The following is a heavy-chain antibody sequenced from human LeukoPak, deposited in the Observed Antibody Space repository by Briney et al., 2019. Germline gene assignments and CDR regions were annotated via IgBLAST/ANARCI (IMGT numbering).Heavy chain of an antibody. J-gene: IGHJ4*02. Sequence: GGPLRLSCAASGFTFDDYAMHWVRQAPGKGLEWVSGISWNSGSIGYADSVKGRFTISRDNAKNSLYLQMNSLRAEDTALYYCARKGIAAAGFDYWGQGTLVTVSS. D-gene: IGHD6-13*01. CDR2: ISWNSGSI. CDR3: ARKGIAAAGFDY. V-gene: IGHV3-9*01. CDR1: GFTFDDYA.